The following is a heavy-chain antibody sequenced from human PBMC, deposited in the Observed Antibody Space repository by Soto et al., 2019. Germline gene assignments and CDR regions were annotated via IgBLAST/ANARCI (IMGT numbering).Heavy chain of an antibody. Sequence: PGWSLRLSCAFSVFMFISYDMIWVRQAPGKGLELISYISSSGSTVSYANSVKGRFTISRDNAENSLFLQMNSLGAEDTAVYYCARDGRSNIVVVPAALDYWGQGTLVTVSS. CDR2: ISSSGSTV. CDR3: ARDGRSNIVVVPAALDY. J-gene: IGHJ4*02. CDR1: VFMFISYD. D-gene: IGHD2-2*01. V-gene: IGHV3-48*03.